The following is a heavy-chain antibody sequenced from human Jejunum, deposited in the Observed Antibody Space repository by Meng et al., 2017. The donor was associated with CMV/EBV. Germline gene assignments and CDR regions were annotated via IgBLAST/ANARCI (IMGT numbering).Heavy chain of an antibody. CDR1: GDSLSNSRHF. V-gene: IGHV4-39*07. CDR3: ARVPPSGNYRFDY. CDR2: IDYTGTT. D-gene: IGHD6-19*01. J-gene: IGHJ4*02. Sequence: HLQLKESGPGLVKPSEPLSLTCTVSGDSLSNSRHFWGWIRQPPGKGLEWIANIDYTGTTYYNPSLKSRVTISRDTSKNQFSLKLNSVTAADTAVYYCARVPPSGNYRFDYWGQGTLVTVSS.